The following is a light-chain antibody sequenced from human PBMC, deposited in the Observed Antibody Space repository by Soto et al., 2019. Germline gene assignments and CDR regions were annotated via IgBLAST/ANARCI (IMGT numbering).Light chain of an antibody. CDR1: LSVGSS. CDR2: AAS. V-gene: IGKV3-15*01. J-gene: IGKJ1*01. Sequence: MTQSPSTLCVSPGESATHASRASLSVGSSLAWFQQKPGQAPRLIIHAASTRATGIPARFSGSGFGTEFTLPISSLQSEDFAVYYCQQYNHWRTFGQETKVDLK. CDR3: QQYNHWRT.